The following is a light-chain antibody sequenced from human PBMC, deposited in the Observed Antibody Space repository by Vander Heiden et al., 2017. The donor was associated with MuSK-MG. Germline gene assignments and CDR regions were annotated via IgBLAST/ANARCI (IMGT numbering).Light chain of an antibody. V-gene: IGKV3-15*01. CDR2: GAS. J-gene: IGKJ3*01. CDR1: QSVSRN. CDR3: QQYNNWPPRIT. Sequence: EIVMTQSPATLSVSPGERATLSCRASQSVSRNLAWYQQKPGQPPRLLTYGASTRATGIPARFSGSGSGTEFTLTISSLQSEDFAVYYCQQYNNWPPRITFGPGTKVDIK.